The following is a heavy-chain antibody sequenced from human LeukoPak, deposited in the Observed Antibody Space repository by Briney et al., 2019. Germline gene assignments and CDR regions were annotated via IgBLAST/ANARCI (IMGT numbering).Heavy chain of an antibody. Sequence: KPSETLSLTCAVYGGSFSGYYWSWIRQPPGKGLEWIGYIYYSGSTNYNPSLKSRVTISVDTSKNQFSLKLSSVTAADTAVYYCARASRGWFDPWGQGTLVTVSS. J-gene: IGHJ5*02. CDR3: ARASRGWFDP. V-gene: IGHV4-59*01. CDR1: GGSFSGYY. CDR2: IYYSGST.